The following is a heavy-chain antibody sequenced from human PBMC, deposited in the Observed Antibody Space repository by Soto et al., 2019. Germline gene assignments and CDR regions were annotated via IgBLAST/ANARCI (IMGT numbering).Heavy chain of an antibody. V-gene: IGHV3-30*18. CDR1: GFTFSSYG. J-gene: IGHJ4*02. CDR2: ISYDGSNK. CDR3: AKGGRWLQYSYYSDY. D-gene: IGHD3-16*01. Sequence: QVQLVESGGGVVQPGRSLRLSCAASGFTFSSYGMPWVRQAPGKGLEWVAVISYDGSNKYYADSVKGRFTISRGNSKNTLYLQMNSLRAEDTAVYYCAKGGRWLQYSYYSDYWGQGTLVTVSS.